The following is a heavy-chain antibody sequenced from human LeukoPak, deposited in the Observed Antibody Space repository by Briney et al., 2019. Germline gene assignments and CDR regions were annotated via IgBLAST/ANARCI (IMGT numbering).Heavy chain of an antibody. D-gene: IGHD2-15*01. J-gene: IGHJ1*01. Sequence: PGGSLRLSCAASGFTFSSYSMTWVRQAPGKGLEWVSSISSSSSYIYYADSVKGRFTISRDNAKNSLYLQMNSLRAEDTAVYYCARDVGYCSGGSCYGYFQHWGQGTLVTVSS. CDR1: GFTFSSYS. CDR3: ARDVGYCSGGSCYGYFQH. V-gene: IGHV3-21*01. CDR2: ISSSSSYI.